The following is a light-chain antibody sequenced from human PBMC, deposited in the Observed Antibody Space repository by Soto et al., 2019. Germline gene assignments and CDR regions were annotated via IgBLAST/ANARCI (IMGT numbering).Light chain of an antibody. J-gene: IGKJ1*01. CDR1: QSIDSK. Sequence: IVMTQSPATLSVSPGERATLSCRASQSIDSKLAWYQQRPGQAPRLLIYGASTRATDIPARFSGSGSGTEFTLTISGLQSEDFGDYYCQQYKSWRTFGQGTNVEIK. V-gene: IGKV3-15*01. CDR3: QQYKSWRT. CDR2: GAS.